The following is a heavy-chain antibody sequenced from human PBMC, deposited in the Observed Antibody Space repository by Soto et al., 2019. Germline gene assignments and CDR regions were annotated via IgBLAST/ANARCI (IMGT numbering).Heavy chain of an antibody. J-gene: IGHJ6*02. V-gene: IGHV4-4*02. CDR2: IYHSGST. Sequence: SETLSLTCAVSGGSISSSNWWSWVRQPPGKGLEWIGEIYHSGSTNYNPSLKSRVTISVDKSKNQFSLKLSSVTAADTAVYYCARGCTNGVCSSLYYYYYGMDVWGQGTTVTDS. CDR1: GGSISSSNW. D-gene: IGHD2-8*01. CDR3: ARGCTNGVCSSLYYYYYGMDV.